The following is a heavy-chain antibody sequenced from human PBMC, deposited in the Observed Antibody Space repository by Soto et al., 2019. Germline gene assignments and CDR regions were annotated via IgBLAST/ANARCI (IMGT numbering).Heavy chain of an antibody. CDR3: ARGLPWDYGLMVYAYDY. V-gene: IGHV1-8*01. CDR2: MNPNSGNT. Sequence: QVQLVQSGAEVKKPGASVKVSCKASGYTFTSYDINWVRQATGQGLEWMGWMNPNSGNTGYAQKFQGRVTMTRNTSISTAYMRVSSLRFEDTAVYYCARGLPWDYGLMVYAYDYWGQGTLVTVSS. D-gene: IGHD2-8*01. CDR1: GYTFTSYD. J-gene: IGHJ4*02.